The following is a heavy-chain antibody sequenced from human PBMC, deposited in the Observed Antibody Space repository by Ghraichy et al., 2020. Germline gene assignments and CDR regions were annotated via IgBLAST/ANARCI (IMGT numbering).Heavy chain of an antibody. CDR2: INQDGSHK. CDR3: TRDIQGPRDYGLDV. Sequence: ESLNISCADSGFAFSSYWMSWVRQPPGKGLEWVANINQDGSHKYFLDSMKGRITISRDNARNSLFLQVNSLRPEDSAVYYCTRDIQGPRDYGLDVWGQGTTVTVSS. V-gene: IGHV3-7*01. CDR1: GFAFSSYW. D-gene: IGHD5-18*01. J-gene: IGHJ6*01.